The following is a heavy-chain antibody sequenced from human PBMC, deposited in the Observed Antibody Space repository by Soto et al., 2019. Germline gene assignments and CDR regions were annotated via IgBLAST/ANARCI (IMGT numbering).Heavy chain of an antibody. Sequence: SQTLSLTCAISGDSVSSNRATWNWIRQSPSRGLEWLGRTYYWSRWYNEYEASVKSRISINPDTSKNQFSLQLNSVTPEDTAVYFCARGGKIAAAGSDYWGLVIMGTVSA. J-gene: IGHJ4*02. D-gene: IGHD6-13*01. V-gene: IGHV6-1*01. CDR2: TYYWSRWYN. CDR3: ARGGKIAAAGSDY. CDR1: GDSVSSNRAT.